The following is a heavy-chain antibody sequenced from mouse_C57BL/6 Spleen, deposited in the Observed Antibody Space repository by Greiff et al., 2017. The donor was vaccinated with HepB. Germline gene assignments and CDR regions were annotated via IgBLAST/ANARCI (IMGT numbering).Heavy chain of an antibody. J-gene: IGHJ3*01. CDR3: ARTGKEGAWFAY. D-gene: IGHD4-1*01. Sequence: VQLVESGPGLVQPSQSLSITCTVSGFSLTSYGVHWVRQSPGKGLEWLGVIWSGGSTDYNAAFISRLSISKDNSKSQVFFKMNSLQADDTAIYYCARTGKEGAWFAYWGQGTLVTVSA. CDR1: GFSLTSYG. V-gene: IGHV2-2*01. CDR2: IWSGGST.